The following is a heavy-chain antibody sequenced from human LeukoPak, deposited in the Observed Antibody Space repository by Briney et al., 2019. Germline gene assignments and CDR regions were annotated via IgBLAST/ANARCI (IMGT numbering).Heavy chain of an antibody. Sequence: SETLSLTCTVSGGSISSYYWSWIRQPPGKRLEWIGHIYYSGSTNYNPPLKRRVTISVDTSKNQFYLKLSSVTAADTAVYYCASRSSIWSGYQDTLYYFDSWGQGTLVTVSS. J-gene: IGHJ4*02. V-gene: IGHV4-59*01. CDR3: ASRSSIWSGYQDTLYYFDS. D-gene: IGHD3-3*01. CDR1: GGSISSYY. CDR2: IYYSGST.